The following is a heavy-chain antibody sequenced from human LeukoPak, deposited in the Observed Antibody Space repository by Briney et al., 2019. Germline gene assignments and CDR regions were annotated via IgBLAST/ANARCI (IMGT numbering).Heavy chain of an antibody. V-gene: IGHV1-46*01. J-gene: IGHJ6*03. CDR1: GYTFTSYY. CDR2: INPSGGST. Sequence: GASVKVSCKASGYTFTSYYMHWVRQAPGEGLEWMGIINPSGGSTSYAQKFQGRVTMTRDMSTSTVYMELSSLRSEDTAVYYCARVAAEVVGVPGAIGFGWLRRDYYYMDVWGKGPTVTVSS. D-gene: IGHD2-2*02. CDR3: ARVAAEVVGVPGAIGFGWLRRDYYYMDV.